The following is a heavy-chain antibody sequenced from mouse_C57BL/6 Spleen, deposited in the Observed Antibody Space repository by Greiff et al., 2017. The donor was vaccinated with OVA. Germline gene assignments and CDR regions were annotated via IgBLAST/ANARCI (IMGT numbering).Heavy chain of an antibody. D-gene: IGHD3-2*02. V-gene: IGHV1-55*01. Sequence: QVQLQQPGAELVKPGASVKMSCKASGYTFTSYWITCVKQRPGQGLEWIGDIYPGSGSTNYNEKFKGKATLTVDTSSSTAYMQLSSLTSEDSAVYYCARSGTAQAYAMDYWGQGTSVTVSS. CDR3: ARSGTAQAYAMDY. J-gene: IGHJ4*01. CDR1: GYTFTSYW. CDR2: IYPGSGST.